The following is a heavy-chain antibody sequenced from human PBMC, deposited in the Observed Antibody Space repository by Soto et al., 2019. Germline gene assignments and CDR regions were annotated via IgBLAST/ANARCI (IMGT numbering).Heavy chain of an antibody. Sequence: PSETLSLTCAVSSGSISSSNWWSWVRQPPGKGLEWIGEIYHSGSTNYNPSLKSRVTISVDKSKNQFSLKLSSVTAADTAVYYCARTYSRSRGAFDIWGQGTMVTVSS. CDR3: ARTYSRSRGAFDI. CDR2: IYHSGST. V-gene: IGHV4-4*02. J-gene: IGHJ3*02. CDR1: SGSISSSNW. D-gene: IGHD6-6*01.